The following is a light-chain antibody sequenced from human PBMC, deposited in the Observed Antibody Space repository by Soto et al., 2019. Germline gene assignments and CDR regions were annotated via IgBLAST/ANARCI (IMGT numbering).Light chain of an antibody. Sequence: QSALTQPRSVSGSPGQSVTISCTGTSSDVGGYNYVSWYQQHPGKAPKLMIYDVSKRPSGVPDRFSGSKSGNTASLTISGLQDEDEADYYCCSDAGSYTCVFGTGTKVTVL. CDR3: CSDAGSYTCV. J-gene: IGLJ1*01. CDR1: SSDVGGYNY. V-gene: IGLV2-11*01. CDR2: DVS.